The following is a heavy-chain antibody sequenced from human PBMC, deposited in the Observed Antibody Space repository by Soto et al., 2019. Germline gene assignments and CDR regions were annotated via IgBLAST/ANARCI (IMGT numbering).Heavy chain of an antibody. CDR3: ARVVGIAVAGTFFHYYGMDV. CDR1: GYTLTSYG. D-gene: IGHD6-19*01. Sequence: QVPLVQSGAEVKKPGASVKVSCKASGYTLTSYGISWVRQAPGQGLEWMGWISAYNGNTNYAQKLQGRVTMTTDTSTSTAYMELRSLRSDDTAVYYCARVVGIAVAGTFFHYYGMDVWGQGTTVTVSS. J-gene: IGHJ6*02. CDR2: ISAYNGNT. V-gene: IGHV1-18*01.